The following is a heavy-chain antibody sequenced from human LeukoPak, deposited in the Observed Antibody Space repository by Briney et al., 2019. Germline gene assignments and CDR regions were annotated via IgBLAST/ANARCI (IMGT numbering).Heavy chain of an antibody. J-gene: IGHJ3*02. CDR1: GDSISSGDYY. V-gene: IGHV4-61*02. Sequence: SETLSLTCTVSGDSISSGDYYRSWIRQPAGKGLEWIGRISSSGSTNYNPSLKSRVTISVDTSKNQFSLKLSSVTAADTAVYFCARGPYSYDSSGAFDIWGQGTMVTVSS. CDR2: ISSSGST. D-gene: IGHD3-22*01. CDR3: ARGPYSYDSSGAFDI.